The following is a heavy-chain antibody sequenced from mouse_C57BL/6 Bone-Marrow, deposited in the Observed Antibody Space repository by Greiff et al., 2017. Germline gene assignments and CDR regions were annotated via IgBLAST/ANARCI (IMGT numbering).Heavy chain of an antibody. J-gene: IGHJ4*01. CDR1: GFTFSSYA. D-gene: IGHD2-5*01. Sequence: EVQRVESGGGLVKPGGSLKLSCAASGFTFSSYAMSWVRQTPEKRLEWVANISDGGSYTYYPDNVKGRFTISRDNAKNNLYLQMSHLKSEDTAMYYCARDRSNYVDYAMDYWGQGTSVTVSS. CDR3: ARDRSNYVDYAMDY. V-gene: IGHV5-4*01. CDR2: ISDGGSYT.